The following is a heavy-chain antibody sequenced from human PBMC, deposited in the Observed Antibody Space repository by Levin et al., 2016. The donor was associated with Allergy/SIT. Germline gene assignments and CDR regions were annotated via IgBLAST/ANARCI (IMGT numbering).Heavy chain of an antibody. J-gene: IGHJ4*02. CDR1: GGSFSGYY. Sequence: SETLSLTCAVYGGSFSGYYWSWIRQPPGKGLEWIGEINHSGSTNYNPSLKSRVTISVDTSKNQFSLKLSSVTAADTAVYYCARGVVVPAAIPYFDYWGQGTLVTVSS. V-gene: IGHV4-34*01. D-gene: IGHD2-2*01. CDR2: INHSGST. CDR3: ARGVVVPAAIPYFDY.